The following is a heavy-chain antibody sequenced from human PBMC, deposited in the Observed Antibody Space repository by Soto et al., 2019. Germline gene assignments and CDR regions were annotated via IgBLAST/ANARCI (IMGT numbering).Heavy chain of an antibody. CDR3: AKDRSVDTRDWFDP. V-gene: IGHV3-23*01. D-gene: IGHD5-18*01. CDR2: ISGSGGTT. J-gene: IGHJ5*02. Sequence: PAGSLRLSCAASGFTFGTYAMNWVRQAPGKGLEWVSGISGSGGTTYYTDSVKGRFTISRDNSKDTLYLQMNSLRADDTAVYYCAKDRSVDTRDWFDPWGQGTLVTVSS. CDR1: GFTFGTYA.